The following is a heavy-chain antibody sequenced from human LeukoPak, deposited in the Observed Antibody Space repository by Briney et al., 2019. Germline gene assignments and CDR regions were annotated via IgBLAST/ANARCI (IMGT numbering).Heavy chain of an antibody. J-gene: IGHJ4*02. V-gene: IGHV1-69*01. D-gene: IGHD2-2*01. Sequence: GSSVKVPCKASGGTFSSYAISWVRQAPGQGLEWMGGIIPIFGTANYAQKFQGRVTITADESTSTAYMELSSLRSEDTAVYYCARSQYCSSTSCPVGYWGQGTLVTVSS. CDR2: IIPIFGTA. CDR1: GGTFSSYA. CDR3: ARSQYCSSTSCPVGY.